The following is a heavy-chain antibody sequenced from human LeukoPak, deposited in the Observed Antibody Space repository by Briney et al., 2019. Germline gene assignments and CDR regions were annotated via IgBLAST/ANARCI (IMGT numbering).Heavy chain of an antibody. CDR2: IFYTGTT. CDR1: GGSFSGYY. CDR3: ARGWGYFDY. V-gene: IGHV4-59*01. J-gene: IGHJ4*02. Sequence: SETLSLTCAVYGGSFSGYYWSWIRQPPGKGLEWIGYIFYTGTTNYNFSLKSRLTISVDTSKNQFSLRLTSVTAADTAVYYCARGWGYFDYWGQGTLVTVSS. D-gene: IGHD6-19*01.